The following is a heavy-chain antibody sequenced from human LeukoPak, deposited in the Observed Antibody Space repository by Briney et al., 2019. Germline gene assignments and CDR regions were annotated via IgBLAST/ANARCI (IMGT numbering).Heavy chain of an antibody. CDR1: GGSFSGYY. J-gene: IGHJ4*02. V-gene: IGHV4-34*01. CDR2: INHSGST. CDR3: ARGLGYYSSTSCYWAVYFDY. Sequence: SETLSLTCAVYGGSFSGYYWSWIRQPPGKGPEWIGEINHSGSTNYNPSLKSRVTISVDTSKNQFSLKLSSVTAADTAVYYCARGLGYYSSTSCYWAVYFDYWGQGTLVTVSS. D-gene: IGHD2-2*01.